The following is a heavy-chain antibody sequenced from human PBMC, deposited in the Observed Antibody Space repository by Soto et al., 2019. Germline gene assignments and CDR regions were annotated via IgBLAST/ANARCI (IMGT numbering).Heavy chain of an antibody. CDR3: VQTTGWPGFDF. CDR2: IYGGGTT. J-gene: IGHJ4*02. D-gene: IGHD6-19*01. CDR1: WFTVSSKY. V-gene: IGHV3-53*01. Sequence: EVQLVESGGGWIQPGGSLRLSCAASWFTVSSKYMTWVRQAPGKGLEWVSVIYGGGTTYYADSVKGRFTISRYNSKNTLYLQMNSLRAEDTAVYYCVQTTGWPGFDFWGQGTLVTVSS.